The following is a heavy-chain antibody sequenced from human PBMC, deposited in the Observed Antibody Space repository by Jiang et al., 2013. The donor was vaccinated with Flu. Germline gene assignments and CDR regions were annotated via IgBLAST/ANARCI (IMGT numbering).Heavy chain of an antibody. V-gene: IGHV4-61*02. D-gene: IGHD3-3*01. CDR2: IYSSGNT. CDR3: ARGLTIFGVVTTQYFDY. CDR1: GEFIATSSYY. Sequence: GPGLVKPSQTLSLTCNVSGEFIATSSYYWNWIRQPAGKGLEWIGRIYSSGNTNYNLSLKSRVTISLDTSKNQFSLKLTSVTAADTAVYYCARGLTIFGVVTTQYFDYWGQGTLVTVSS. J-gene: IGHJ4*02.